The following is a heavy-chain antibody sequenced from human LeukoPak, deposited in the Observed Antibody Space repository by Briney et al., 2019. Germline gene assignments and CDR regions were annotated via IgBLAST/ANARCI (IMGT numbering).Heavy chain of an antibody. CDR1: GGSISSSSYY. Sequence: SETLSLTCTVSGGSISSSSYYWGWIRQPPGKGLEWIGSIHYSGSTYYNPSLKSRVTISVDTSKNQLSLKLSSVTATDTAMYYCARVSSGFDYWGQGTQVTVSS. D-gene: IGHD6-19*01. CDR2: IHYSGST. J-gene: IGHJ4*02. CDR3: ARVSSGFDY. V-gene: IGHV4-39*01.